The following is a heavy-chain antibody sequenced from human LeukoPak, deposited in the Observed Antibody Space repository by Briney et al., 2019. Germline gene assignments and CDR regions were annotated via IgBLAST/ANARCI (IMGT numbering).Heavy chain of an antibody. D-gene: IGHD1-1*01. Sequence: PSETLSLTCAVYGGSFSGYYWSWIRQPPGKGLEWIGEINHSGSTNYNPSLKSRVTISVDTSKNQFSLKLSSVTAADTAVHYCARARYNWNDGPRSFYDYWGQGTLVTVSS. V-gene: IGHV4-34*01. CDR3: ARARYNWNDGPRSFYDY. CDR2: INHSGST. CDR1: GGSFSGYY. J-gene: IGHJ4*02.